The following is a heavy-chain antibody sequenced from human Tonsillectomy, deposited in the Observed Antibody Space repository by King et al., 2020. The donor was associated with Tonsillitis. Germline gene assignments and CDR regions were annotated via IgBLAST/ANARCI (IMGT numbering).Heavy chain of an antibody. J-gene: IGHJ4*02. CDR1: GFTFGDFA. CDR2: IRSQTHGGTT. CDR3: TRGIRGSHYVDY. V-gene: IGHV3-49*04. Sequence: EQLVQSGGGLVQPGRSLRLSCTASGFTFGDFAMSWVRQAPGKGLEWVGFIRSQTHGGTTQYAASVKGSFTISRDDSKSVAYLQMDSLKIEDTDIYYCTRGIRGSHYVDYWGQGTLVTVSS. D-gene: IGHD1-14*01.